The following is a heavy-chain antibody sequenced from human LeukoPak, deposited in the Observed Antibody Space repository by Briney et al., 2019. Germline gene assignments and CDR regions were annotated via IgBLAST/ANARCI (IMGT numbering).Heavy chain of an antibody. Sequence: PGGSLRLSCAASGFTFSSYGMHWVRQAPGKGLEWVAVISYDGSNKYYADSVKGRFTISRDNSKNTVYLQMNSLRAEDTAVYYCAKDRSGEFDYWGQGTLVTVSS. CDR3: AKDRSGEFDY. CDR1: GFTFSSYG. D-gene: IGHD6-25*01. V-gene: IGHV3-30*18. J-gene: IGHJ4*02. CDR2: ISYDGSNK.